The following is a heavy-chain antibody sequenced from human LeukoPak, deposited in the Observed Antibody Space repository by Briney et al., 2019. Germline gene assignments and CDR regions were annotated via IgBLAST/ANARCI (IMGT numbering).Heavy chain of an antibody. CDR3: AGGDDYGDYWGLY. CDR1: GYTFTKYG. D-gene: IGHD4-17*01. V-gene: IGHV1-18*01. Sequence: GASVKVSCKASGYTFTKYGITWVRQAPGQGLEWMGWISTYNGNTNYAQKLQGRVTMTTDTSTSTAYMELRSLISDDAAVYYCAGGDDYGDYWGLYWGQGTLVTVSS. CDR2: ISTYNGNT. J-gene: IGHJ4*02.